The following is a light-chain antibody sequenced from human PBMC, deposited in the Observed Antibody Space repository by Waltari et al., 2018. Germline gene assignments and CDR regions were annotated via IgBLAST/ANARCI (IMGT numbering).Light chain of an antibody. CDR2: RNN. CDR1: SSNIGSNH. CDR3: AAWDDSLSGPV. V-gene: IGLV1-47*01. J-gene: IGLJ3*02. Sequence: QSVLTQPPSASGTPGQRVTHSCSGSSSNIGSNHVYWYQQLPATAPKLLIYRNNHRPSGVPDRFSGSKSGTSASLAISGLRSEDEADYYCAAWDDSLSGPVFGGGTKLTVL.